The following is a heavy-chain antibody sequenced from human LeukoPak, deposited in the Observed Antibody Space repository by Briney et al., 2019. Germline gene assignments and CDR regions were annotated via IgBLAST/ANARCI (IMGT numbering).Heavy chain of an antibody. CDR3: ARARGSGRTRFDY. CDR1: GXSISSYY. Sequence: KSSETLSLTCTVSGXSISSYYWSWIRQPPGKGLEWIGYIYYSGSTNYNPSLKSRVTISVDTSKNQFSLKLSSVTAADTAVYYCARARGSGRTRFDYWGQGTLVTVSS. CDR2: IYYSGST. J-gene: IGHJ4*02. V-gene: IGHV4-59*01. D-gene: IGHD3-10*01.